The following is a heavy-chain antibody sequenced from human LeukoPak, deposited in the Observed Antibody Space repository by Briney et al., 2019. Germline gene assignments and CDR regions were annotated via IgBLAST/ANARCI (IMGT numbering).Heavy chain of an antibody. CDR1: GFTFNTYA. Sequence: PGGSLRLSCAASGFTFNTYAMAWVRQAPGKGLEWVSAIIDSGDGTYYGDSVKGRFAISRDNSRNTLYLQMSNLRAEDTAIYYCAKGSRRSYPYYFDYWGQGTLVTVSS. J-gene: IGHJ4*02. CDR3: AKGSRRSYPYYFDY. CDR2: IIDSGDGT. D-gene: IGHD1-26*01. V-gene: IGHV3-23*01.